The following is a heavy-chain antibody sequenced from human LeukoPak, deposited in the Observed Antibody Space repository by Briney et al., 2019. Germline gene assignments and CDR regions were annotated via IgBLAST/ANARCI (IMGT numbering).Heavy chain of an antibody. V-gene: IGHV3-7*01. Sequence: GGSLRLSCAASGFTVRSNYMSWVRQAPGKGLEWVANIKQDGSEKYYVDSVKGRFTISRDNAKNSLYLQMNSLRAEDTAVYYCARVGLYDSSGYWQAYWGQGTLVTVSS. CDR3: ARVGLYDSSGYWQAY. CDR2: IKQDGSEK. J-gene: IGHJ4*02. CDR1: GFTVRSNY. D-gene: IGHD3-22*01.